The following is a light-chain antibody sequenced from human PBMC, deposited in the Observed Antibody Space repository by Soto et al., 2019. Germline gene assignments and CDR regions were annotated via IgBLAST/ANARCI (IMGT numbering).Light chain of an antibody. J-gene: IGKJ4*01. CDR2: DAS. CDR3: QQRRNWPLT. Sequence: EIVLTQSPDTLSLSPGERATLSCRASQSVGNSVAWYQQKPGQAPRLLLYDASKRAPGIPARFSGSGSGTDFTLPISSLEPEDFAVYSCQQRRNWPLTFGGGTNVEIK. V-gene: IGKV3-11*01. CDR1: QSVGNS.